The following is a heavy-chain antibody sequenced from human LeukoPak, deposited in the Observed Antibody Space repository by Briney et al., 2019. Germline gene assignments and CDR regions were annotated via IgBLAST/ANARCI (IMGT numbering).Heavy chain of an antibody. CDR2: ISYDGSNK. D-gene: IGHD3-10*01. J-gene: IGHJ4*02. V-gene: IGHV3-30*04. CDR1: GFTFSSYA. Sequence: GGSLRLSCAASGFTFSSYAMHWVRQAPGKGLEWVAVISYDGSNKKYADSVKGRFTISRDNAKNSLYLQMNSLRAEDTAVYYCAARGEYTLAFDYWGQGTLVTVSS. CDR3: AARGEYTLAFDY.